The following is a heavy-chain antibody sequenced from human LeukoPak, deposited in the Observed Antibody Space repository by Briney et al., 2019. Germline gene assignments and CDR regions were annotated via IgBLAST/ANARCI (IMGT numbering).Heavy chain of an antibody. D-gene: IGHD4-23*01. Sequence: PSETLSLTCTVSLGYINNYYWSWIRQPAGKGLEWIGRIYKSGTTYYNPSLSSRATMSIDTSKNQFSLKLSFVTAADTAIYYCARVFGGNSLDSWGQGTLVAVSS. CDR2: IYKSGTT. V-gene: IGHV4-4*07. CDR1: LGYINNYY. CDR3: ARVFGGNSLDS. J-gene: IGHJ4*02.